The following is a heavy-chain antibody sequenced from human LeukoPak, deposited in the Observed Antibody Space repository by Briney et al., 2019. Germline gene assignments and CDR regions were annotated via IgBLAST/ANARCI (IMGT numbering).Heavy chain of an antibody. D-gene: IGHD3-22*01. J-gene: IGHJ4*02. Sequence: SETLSLTCAVYGGSFSGYYWSWIRQPPGRGLEWIGEINHSGSTNYNPSLKSRVTISVDTSKNQFSLKLSSVTAADTAVYYCARGDYYESSGYYSQFDYRGQGTLVTVSS. V-gene: IGHV4-34*01. CDR3: ARGDYYESSGYYSQFDY. CDR2: INHSGST. CDR1: GGSFSGYY.